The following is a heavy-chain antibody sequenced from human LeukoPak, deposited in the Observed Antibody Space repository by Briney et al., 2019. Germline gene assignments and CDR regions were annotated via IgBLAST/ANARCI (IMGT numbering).Heavy chain of an antibody. D-gene: IGHD6-13*01. CDR3: ARNAAAGTVVWFDP. CDR2: IYSGGST. J-gene: IGHJ5*02. V-gene: IGHV3-53*01. Sequence: GGSLRLSCAASGFTVGSNYMSWVRQAPGKGLEWVSVIYSGGSTYYADSVKGRFTISRDNSKNTLYLQMNSLRAEDTAVYYCARNAAAGTVVWFDPWGQGTLVTVSS. CDR1: GFTVGSNY.